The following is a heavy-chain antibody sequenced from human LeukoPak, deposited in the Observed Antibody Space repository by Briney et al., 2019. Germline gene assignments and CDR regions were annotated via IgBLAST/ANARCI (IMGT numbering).Heavy chain of an antibody. CDR1: GYTFTSYG. CDR2: ISAYNGNT. J-gene: IGHJ5*02. V-gene: IGHV1-18*01. Sequence: GASVKVSCKASGYTFTSYGISWVRQAPGQGLEWMGWISAYNGNTNYAQKLQGRVTMTTDTSTSTAYMELRSLRSDDTAVYYCARDRDITTPILYNWFDPWGQGTLVTVSS. CDR3: ARDRDITTPILYNWFDP. D-gene: IGHD2-15*01.